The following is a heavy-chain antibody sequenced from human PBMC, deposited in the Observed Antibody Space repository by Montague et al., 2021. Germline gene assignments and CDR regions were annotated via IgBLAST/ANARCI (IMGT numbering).Heavy chain of an antibody. D-gene: IGHD1-14*01. J-gene: IGHJ3*02. CDR3: ARAGAEWAAFDI. V-gene: IGHV4-34*01. CDR1: GGSFSGYY. Sequence: SETRSLTCAVYGGSFSGYYWTWIRQPPGKGLEWIGEINHSGSTNDNPSLKSRLTISVDTSKNQFSLNLSSVTAADTAVYYCARAGAEWAAFDIWGQGTMVTVSS. CDR2: INHSGST.